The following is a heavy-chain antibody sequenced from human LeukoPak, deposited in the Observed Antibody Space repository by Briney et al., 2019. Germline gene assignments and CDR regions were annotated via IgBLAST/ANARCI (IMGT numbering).Heavy chain of an antibody. CDR3: ARDNGHKSVDY. D-gene: IGHD3-3*01. J-gene: IGHJ4*02. CDR2: IAVYNGDT. Sequence: ASVKVSCKASGYTFSTYGISWLRQAPGQGLEWMGWIAVYNGDTNYVQNFQGRVTMTADTSTSTLYMELRSLRSDDTAVYHCARDNGHKSVDYWGQGTLVTVSS. V-gene: IGHV1-18*01. CDR1: GYTFSTYG.